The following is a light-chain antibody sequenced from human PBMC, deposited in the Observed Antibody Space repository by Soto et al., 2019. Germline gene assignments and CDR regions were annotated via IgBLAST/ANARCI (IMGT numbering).Light chain of an antibody. CDR3: QQRANWPLTT. CDR2: DVS. V-gene: IGKV3-11*01. CDR1: QSVTSY. Sequence: EIVLTQSPATLSLSPGERATLSCRASQSVTSYLAWYQQKPGQAPRLLIYDVSNRASGIPARFSGSGSGTDFTLTIRSLEPEDFAIYYCQQRANWPLTTVGHGTRLEIK. J-gene: IGKJ5*01.